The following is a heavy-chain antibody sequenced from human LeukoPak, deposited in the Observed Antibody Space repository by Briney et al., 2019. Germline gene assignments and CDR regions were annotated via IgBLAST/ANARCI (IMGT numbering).Heavy chain of an antibody. D-gene: IGHD3-9*01. CDR3: ARVGTYYDILAGYYSTYFDY. Sequence: GGSLRLSCTASGVTFDGYGMSWVRQAQGKGLELVSGINWYCGSRGYADSVKRRFTISRDNAKNSLYLQMNSLRAEDTALYYCARVGTYYDILAGYYSTYFDYWGQGTLVTVSS. J-gene: IGHJ4*02. CDR2: INWYCGSR. CDR1: GVTFDGYG. V-gene: IGHV3-20*04.